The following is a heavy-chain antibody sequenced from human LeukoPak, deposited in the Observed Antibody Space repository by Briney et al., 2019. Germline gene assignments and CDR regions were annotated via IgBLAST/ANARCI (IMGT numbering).Heavy chain of an antibody. J-gene: IGHJ4*02. CDR3: ARVRGSSSFAC. V-gene: IGHV3-30*04. D-gene: IGHD6-13*01. CDR2: IPYDGSSK. CDR1: GFSLISYA. Sequence: GGSLRLSCAASGFSLISYAMHWVRQAPGKGLEWVAVIPYDGSSKFYADSVKGRFTISRDNSKNTLDLQMNSLRTEDTAVYYCARVRGSSSFACWGQGTLVTVSS.